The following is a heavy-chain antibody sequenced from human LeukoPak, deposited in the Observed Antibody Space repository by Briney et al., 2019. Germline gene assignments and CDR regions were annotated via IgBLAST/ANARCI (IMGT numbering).Heavy chain of an antibody. J-gene: IGHJ5*02. CDR2: INPNSGGT. D-gene: IGHD2-15*01. CDR1: GYTFTGYY. CDR3: ARGGGCSGGSCYMGWFDP. V-gene: IGHV1-2*02. Sequence: ASVKVSCKASGYTFTGYYMHWVRQAPGQGLEWMGWINPNSGGTNYAQKFQGRVTMTRDTSISTAYLELSRLRSDDTAVYYCARGGGCSGGSCYMGWFDPWGQGTLVTVSS.